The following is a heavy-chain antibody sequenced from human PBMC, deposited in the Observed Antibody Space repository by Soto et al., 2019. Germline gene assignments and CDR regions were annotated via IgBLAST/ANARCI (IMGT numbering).Heavy chain of an antibody. CDR2: IYYSGST. V-gene: IGHV4-59*01. CDR3: ARVGVLRFLEWFPFDY. D-gene: IGHD3-3*01. Sequence: SETLSLTCTVSGGSISSYYWSWIRQPPGKGLEWIGYIYYSGSTNYNPSLKSRVTISVDTSKNQFSLKLSSVTAADTAVYYCARVGVLRFLEWFPFDYWGQGTPVTVSS. J-gene: IGHJ4*02. CDR1: GGSISSYY.